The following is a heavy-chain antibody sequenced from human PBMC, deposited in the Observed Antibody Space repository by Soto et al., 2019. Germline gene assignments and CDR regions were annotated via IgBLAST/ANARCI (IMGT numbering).Heavy chain of an antibody. V-gene: IGHV1-2*04. CDR3: ARDAYSSGWYFAHYYYYGMDV. CDR1: GYTFTGYY. CDR2: INPNSGGT. J-gene: IGHJ6*02. D-gene: IGHD6-19*01. Sequence: DSVKVSCKASGYTFTGYYMHWVRQAPGQGLEWMGWINPNSGGTNYAQKFQGWVTMTRDTSISTAYMELSRLRSDDTAVYYCARDAYSSGWYFAHYYYYGMDVWGQGTTVTVSS.